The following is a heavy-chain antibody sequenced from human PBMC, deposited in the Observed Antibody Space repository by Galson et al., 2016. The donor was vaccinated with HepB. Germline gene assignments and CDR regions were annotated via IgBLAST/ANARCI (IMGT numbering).Heavy chain of an antibody. V-gene: IGHV1-3*01. Sequence: SVKVSCKASGYTFTSYAIHWLRQAPGQRLEWMGWINAGNGNTKYSQKFQGRVTITRDTSANTAYMEPSSLRSEDTAVYYGARAIVVMPSANWFDPWGQGALVTVSS. CDR2: INAGNGNT. J-gene: IGHJ5*02. D-gene: IGHD2-8*01. CDR3: ARAIVVMPSANWFDP. CDR1: GYTFTSYA.